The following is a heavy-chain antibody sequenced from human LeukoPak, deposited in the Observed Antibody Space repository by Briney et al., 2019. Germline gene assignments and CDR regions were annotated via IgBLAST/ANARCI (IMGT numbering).Heavy chain of an antibody. CDR1: GYTFTGYY. Sequence: GAAVKVSCKASGYTFTGYYMHWVRQAPGEGLEWMGWINPNSGGTKYAQKFQGRVTMTRDTSISTAYMELSRLRSDDTAVYFCARDSYYGSGRNYYYYYMDVWGNGTTVTVSS. D-gene: IGHD3-10*01. CDR3: ARDSYYGSGRNYYYYYMDV. CDR2: INPNSGGT. V-gene: IGHV1-2*02. J-gene: IGHJ6*03.